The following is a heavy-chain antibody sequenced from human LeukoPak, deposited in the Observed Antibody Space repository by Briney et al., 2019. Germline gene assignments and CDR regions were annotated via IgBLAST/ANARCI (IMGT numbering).Heavy chain of an antibody. J-gene: IGHJ2*01. D-gene: IGHD3-3*01. V-gene: IGHV4-59*08. CDR3: ARHQGVVDL. CDR1: GGSISSYY. CDR2: IYYSGST. Sequence: PSETLSLTCTVSGGSISSYYWSWMRQPPGKGLEWIGYIYYSGSTNYNPSLKSRVTISVDTSKNQFSLKLSSVTVADTAVYYCARHQGVVDLWGRGSLVTVSS.